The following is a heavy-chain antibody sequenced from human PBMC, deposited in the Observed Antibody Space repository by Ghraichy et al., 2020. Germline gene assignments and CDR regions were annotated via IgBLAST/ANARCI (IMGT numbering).Heavy chain of an antibody. CDR3: ARLGIATVGNDL. J-gene: IGHJ5*02. CDR2: IYHSGGT. Sequence: SETLSLTCIVSGGSIISNSYYWGWIRQPPGKGLEWVGSIYHSGGTYYNPSLKSRVTISVDTSKNQFSLTLSPLTVADTAVYYCARLGIATVGNDLWGQGSLVTVSS. V-gene: IGHV4-39*01. CDR1: GGSIISNSYY. D-gene: IGHD6-13*01.